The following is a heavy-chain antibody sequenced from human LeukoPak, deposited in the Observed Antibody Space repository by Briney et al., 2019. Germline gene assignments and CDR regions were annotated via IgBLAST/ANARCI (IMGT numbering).Heavy chain of an antibody. Sequence: SETLSLTCAVYGGSFSGYYWSWLRQPPGKGLEWIGEINHSGSTNYNPSLKSRVTISVDTSKNQFSLKLSSVTAADTAVYYCARGVPPYYYGSGSFKGSYYYGMDVWGQGTTVTVSS. D-gene: IGHD3-10*01. CDR2: INHSGST. CDR1: GGSFSGYY. V-gene: IGHV4-34*01. J-gene: IGHJ6*02. CDR3: ARGVPPYYYGSGSFKGSYYYGMDV.